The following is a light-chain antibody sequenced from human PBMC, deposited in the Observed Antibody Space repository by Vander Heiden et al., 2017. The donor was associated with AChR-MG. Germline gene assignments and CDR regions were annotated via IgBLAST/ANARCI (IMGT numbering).Light chain of an antibody. V-gene: IGLV2-23*02. CDR2: EVS. CDR3: CSYAGSSFPYV. Sequence: QSALTLPASVSASPWLSITIPCAGTSHDIRYYQFVSWFHQHPGKAPTVIIKEVSKRPAGVSHRVAGSKSGNTASLTISGLQAEDEAEYYCCSYAGSSFPYVVGTGTAVTVL. CDR1: SHDIRYYQF. J-gene: IGLJ1*01.